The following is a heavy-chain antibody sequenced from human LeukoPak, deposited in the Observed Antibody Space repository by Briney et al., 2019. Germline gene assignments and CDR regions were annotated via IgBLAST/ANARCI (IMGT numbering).Heavy chain of an antibody. V-gene: IGHV4-39*01. CDR1: GDSISSSDCY. J-gene: IGHJ5*02. CDR2: IYYSGIT. D-gene: IGHD2-2*01. CDR3: ARWLVPAANGDNWFDP. Sequence: SETLSLTCTVSGDSISSSDCYWGWIRPTPGKGLEWIGSIYYSGITTYNPSLQSRLTISIDTSHNQFSLKLNFVTAADTAVYYCARWLVPAANGDNWFDPWGQGTLVTVSS.